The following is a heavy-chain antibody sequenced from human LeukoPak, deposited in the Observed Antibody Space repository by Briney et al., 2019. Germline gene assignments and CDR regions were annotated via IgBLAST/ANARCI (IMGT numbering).Heavy chain of an antibody. V-gene: IGHV3-11*01. CDR3: ARPITMIVVVITHDAFDI. J-gene: IGHJ3*02. CDR1: GFTFSDYY. CDR2: ISSSGSTI. Sequence: GGSLRLSCAASGFTFSDYYMSWIRQAPGKGLEWVSYISSSGSTIYYADSVKGRFTISRDNAKNSLYLQMNSLRAEDTAVYYCARPITMIVVVITHDAFDIWGQGTMVTVSS. D-gene: IGHD3-22*01.